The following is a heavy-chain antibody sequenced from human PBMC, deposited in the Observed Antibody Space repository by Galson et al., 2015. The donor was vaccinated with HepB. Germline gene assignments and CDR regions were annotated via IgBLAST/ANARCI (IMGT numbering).Heavy chain of an antibody. CDR2: FVGGGAGR. V-gene: IGHV3-23*01. CDR1: GFTFSTHT. D-gene: IGHD3-22*01. CDR3: ARQHSSGCLDS. Sequence: SLRLSCAASGFTFSTHTMNWVRQAPGKGLEWVSAFVGGGAGRHYADSVKGRFTISRDDSKNTLSLQMNSLRAEDTAVYYCARQHSSGCLDSWGQGTLGTVSS. J-gene: IGHJ4*02.